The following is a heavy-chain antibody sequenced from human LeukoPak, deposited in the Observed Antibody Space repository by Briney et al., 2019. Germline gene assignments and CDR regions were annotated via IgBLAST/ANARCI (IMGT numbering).Heavy chain of an antibody. CDR3: ARDLRGY. D-gene: IGHD3-10*01. CDR1: GYTFTSYG. Sequence: ASVKVSCRASGYTFTSYGISWVRQAPGQRLEWMGWINAGNGNTKYSQKFQGRVTITRDTSASTAYMELSSLRSEDTAVYYCARDLRGYWGQGTLVTVSS. J-gene: IGHJ4*02. CDR2: INAGNGNT. V-gene: IGHV1-3*01.